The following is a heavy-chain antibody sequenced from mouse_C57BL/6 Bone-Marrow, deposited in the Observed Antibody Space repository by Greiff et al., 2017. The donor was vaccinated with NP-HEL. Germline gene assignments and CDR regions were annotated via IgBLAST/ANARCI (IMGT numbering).Heavy chain of an antibody. CDR2: INPNNGGT. J-gene: IGHJ2*01. CDR1: GYTFTDYY. D-gene: IGHD2-14*01. Sequence: EVKLQQSGPELVKPGASVKISCKASGYTFTDYYLNWVKQSHGKSLEWIGDINPNNGGTSYNQKFKGKATLTVDKSSSTAYMELRSLTSEDSAFYYCAKYGYECYWGQGTTLTVSS. CDR3: AKYGYECY. V-gene: IGHV1-26*01.